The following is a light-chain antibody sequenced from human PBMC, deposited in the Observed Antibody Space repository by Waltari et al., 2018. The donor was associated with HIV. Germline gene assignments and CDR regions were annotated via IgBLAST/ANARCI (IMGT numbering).Light chain of an antibody. CDR2: EVS. CDR1: SSDVGGHKY. CDR3: SSYAGSTVI. V-gene: IGLV2-8*01. J-gene: IGLJ2*01. Sequence: QSALTQPPSASGSPGQSVTICCTGTSSDVGGHKYVSWYQQHPGKAPKLIIYEVSKRPSGVPDRFSGSKSGNTASLTVSGLQADDEADFYCSSYAGSTVIFGGGTKLTVL.